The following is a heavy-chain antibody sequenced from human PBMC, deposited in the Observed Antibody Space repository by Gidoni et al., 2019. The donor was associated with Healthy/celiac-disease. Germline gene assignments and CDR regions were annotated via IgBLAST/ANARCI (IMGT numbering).Heavy chain of an antibody. D-gene: IGHD6-19*01. V-gene: IGHV3-74*01. CDR2: MNSDGSST. CDR1: GFTFSSYW. Sequence: EVQLVESGGGLVQPGGSLRLSCAASGFTFSSYWMHWVRQAPGKGLVWVSRMNSDGSSTSYADSVKGRFTISRDNAKNTLYLQMNSLRAEDTAVYYCARHYRPISSGWPGAYFDYWGQGTLVTVSS. J-gene: IGHJ4*02. CDR3: ARHYRPISSGWPGAYFDY.